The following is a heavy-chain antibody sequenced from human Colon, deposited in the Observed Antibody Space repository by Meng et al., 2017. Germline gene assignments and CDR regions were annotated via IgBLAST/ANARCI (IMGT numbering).Heavy chain of an antibody. CDR2: ISDNVNWM. Sequence: GGSLRLSCEASGFTFSNYAFHWVRQAPGKGLEWVAVISDNVNWMSYSDSVKGRFTISRDNSKNTLYLQMNSLRHEDTAVYYCARESERTGYHSPDYWGQGSLVTVSS. CDR1: GFTFSNYA. CDR3: ARESERTGYHSPDY. J-gene: IGHJ4*02. D-gene: IGHD3-9*01. V-gene: IGHV3-30*04.